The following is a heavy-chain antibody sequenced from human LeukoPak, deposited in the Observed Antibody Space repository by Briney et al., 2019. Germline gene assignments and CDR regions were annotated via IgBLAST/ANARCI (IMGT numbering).Heavy chain of an antibody. CDR1: GFTFSSYA. J-gene: IGHJ6*03. V-gene: IGHV3-23*01. CDR3: ARGILWFGESGYYYYMDV. Sequence: GGSLRLSCAASGFTFSSYAMSWVRQAPGKGLEWVSAFSGSGGSTYYADSVKGRFTISRDNSKNTLYLQMNSLRAEDTAVYYCARGILWFGESGYYYYMDVWGKGTTVTISS. CDR2: FSGSGGST. D-gene: IGHD3-10*01.